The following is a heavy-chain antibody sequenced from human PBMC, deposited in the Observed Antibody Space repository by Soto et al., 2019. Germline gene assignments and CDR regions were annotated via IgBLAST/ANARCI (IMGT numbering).Heavy chain of an antibody. CDR2: IIPIFGTA. V-gene: IGHV1-69*13. CDR3: ARISPRHRYDYDSSGYLFPGSRHGPFDY. J-gene: IGHJ4*02. Sequence: SVKVSCKASGGTFSSYAISWVRQAPGQGLEWMGGIIPIFGTANYAQKFQGRVTITADESTSTAYMELSSLRSEDTAVYYCARISPRHRYDYDSSGYLFPGSRHGPFDYWGQGTLVTV. D-gene: IGHD3-22*01. CDR1: GGTFSSYA.